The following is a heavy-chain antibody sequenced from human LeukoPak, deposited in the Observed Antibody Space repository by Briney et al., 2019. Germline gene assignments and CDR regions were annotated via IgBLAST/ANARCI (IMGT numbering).Heavy chain of an antibody. Sequence: ASVKVSCKAAGYTFTSYYMHWVRQAPGQGLEWMGIIKASSGSTSYAQKFRGRVTMSSDTSTSTVYMGLSSLRSEDTAVYHCAREEEGGTFDYWGQGTLVTVSS. CDR1: GYTFTSYY. D-gene: IGHD3-16*01. V-gene: IGHV1-46*01. CDR3: AREEEGGTFDY. CDR2: IKASSGST. J-gene: IGHJ4*02.